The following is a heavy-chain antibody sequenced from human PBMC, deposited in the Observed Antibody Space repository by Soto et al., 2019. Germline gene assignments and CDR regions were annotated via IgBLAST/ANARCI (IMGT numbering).Heavy chain of an antibody. V-gene: IGHV4-30-4*01. CDR3: ARDVAARPGFDY. J-gene: IGHJ4*02. D-gene: IGHD6-6*01. CDR1: GGSISSGDYY. Sequence: SETLSLTCTVSGGSISSGDYYWSWIRQPPGKGLEWIGYIYYSGSTYYNPSLKSRVTISVDTSKNQFSLKLSSVTAADTAVYYCARDVAARPGFDYWGQGTLVT. CDR2: IYYSGST.